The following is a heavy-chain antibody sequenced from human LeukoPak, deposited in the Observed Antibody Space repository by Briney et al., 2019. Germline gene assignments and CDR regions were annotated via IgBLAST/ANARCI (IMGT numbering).Heavy chain of an antibody. CDR1: GYTFTGYY. J-gene: IGHJ4*02. V-gene: IGHV1-2*04. D-gene: IGHD3-10*01. Sequence: ASVKVSCKASGYTFTGYYMHWVRQAPGQGLEWMGWINPNSGGTNYAQKFQGWVTTTRDTSISTAYMELSRLRSDDTAVYYCARVGYYGSGSYYNGFDYWGQGTLVTVSS. CDR3: ARVGYYGSGSYYNGFDY. CDR2: INPNSGGT.